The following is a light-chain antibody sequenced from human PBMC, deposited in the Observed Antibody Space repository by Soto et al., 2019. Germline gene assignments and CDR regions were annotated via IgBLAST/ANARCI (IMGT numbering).Light chain of an antibody. Sequence: QSALTQPASVSGSPGQSITISCTGTSSDVGGYNYVSWYQQHPGKAPKLMIYDDSNRPSGVSNRFSGSKSGNTASLTISGLQAEVEADYYCTSYSSSSTLLFGGGTKVTVL. J-gene: IGLJ2*01. CDR3: TSYSSSSTLL. CDR2: DDS. CDR1: SSDVGGYNY. V-gene: IGLV2-14*01.